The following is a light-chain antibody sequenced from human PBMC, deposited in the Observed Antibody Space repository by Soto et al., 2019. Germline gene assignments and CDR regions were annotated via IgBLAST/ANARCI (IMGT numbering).Light chain of an antibody. J-gene: IGKJ5*01. CDR2: GAS. CDR3: QQYDSVFT. V-gene: IGKV1-33*01. Sequence: DIQMTQSPSSLSASVGDRVTITCQASQDITNYLNWYQQKPGKAPNLLLYGASNLETGVPSRFSGSGSGTDFTFTISSLQAEDIGTYFCQQYDSVFTFGQGTRLEIK. CDR1: QDITNY.